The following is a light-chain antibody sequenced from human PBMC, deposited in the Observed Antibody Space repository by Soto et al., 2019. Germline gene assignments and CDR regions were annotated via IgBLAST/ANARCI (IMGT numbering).Light chain of an antibody. Sequence: VLTQPPSVSGTPGQRVTISCSGSSSNIGSNYIYWYQQFPGMAPKLLIYRNDQRPSGVPDRFSGSKSGTSGSLAISGLRSEDEADYYCTTWDDSLSGGVFGTGTKVTVL. CDR1: SSNIGSNY. CDR3: TTWDDSLSGGV. J-gene: IGLJ1*01. V-gene: IGLV1-47*01. CDR2: RND.